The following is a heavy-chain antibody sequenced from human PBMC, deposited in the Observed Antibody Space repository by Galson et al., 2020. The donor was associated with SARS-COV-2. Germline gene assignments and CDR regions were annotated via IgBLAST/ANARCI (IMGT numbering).Heavy chain of an antibody. Sequence: SATLSLTCTVSGGSISSSSYYWRWIRQPPGKGLEWIGSIYYSGSTYYNPSLKSRVTISVDTSKNQFSLKLSSVTAADTAVYYCARVDDILTGYYYYGMDVWGQGTTVTVSS. J-gene: IGHJ6*02. D-gene: IGHD3-9*01. V-gene: IGHV4-39*01. CDR1: GGSISSSSYY. CDR2: IYYSGST. CDR3: ARVDDILTGYYYYGMDV.